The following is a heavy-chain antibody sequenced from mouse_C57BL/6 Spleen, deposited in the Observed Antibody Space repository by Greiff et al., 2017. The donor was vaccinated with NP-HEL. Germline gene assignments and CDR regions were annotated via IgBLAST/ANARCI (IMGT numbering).Heavy chain of an antibody. CDR2: IYPRDGST. CDR1: GYTFTDHT. J-gene: IGHJ3*01. CDR3: ARGGYSGPERFAY. D-gene: IGHD2-14*01. Sequence: QVQLQQSDAELVKPGASVKISCKVSGYTFTDHTIHWLKQRPEQGLEWIGYIYPRDGSTTYNEKLKGKATLTADKSSSTAYMQLNSLTSEDSAVYFCARGGYSGPERFAYWGQGTLVTVSA. V-gene: IGHV1-78*01.